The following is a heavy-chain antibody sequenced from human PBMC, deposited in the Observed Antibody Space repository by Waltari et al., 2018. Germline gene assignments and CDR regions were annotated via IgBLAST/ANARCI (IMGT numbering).Heavy chain of an antibody. J-gene: IGHJ4*02. Sequence: QMQLVQSGPEVKKPGTSVKVSCKASGLSFSTSGMQWVRQARGQRLEWMGLIIVGSGATNSAQRFQERVTFTRDMSTSTAYMELSGLRLEDAAVYYCAFMITFGGAVADYWGQGTLVTVSS. D-gene: IGHD3-16*01. V-gene: IGHV1-58*02. CDR2: IIVGSGAT. CDR3: AFMITFGGAVADY. CDR1: GLSFSTSG.